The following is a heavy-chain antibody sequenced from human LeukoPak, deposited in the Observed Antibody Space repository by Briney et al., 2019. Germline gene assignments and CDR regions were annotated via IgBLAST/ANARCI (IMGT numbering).Heavy chain of an antibody. V-gene: IGHV4-34*01. Sequence: KTSETLSLTCAVYGGSFSGYYWSWIRQPPGKGLEWIGEINRGGTTAYNPSLKSRVTISVDTSKNQFSLKLSSVTAADTAVYYCARVSVNDYVWGSYRYRYFDYWGQGTLVTVSS. CDR3: ARVSVNDYVWGSYRYRYFDY. CDR2: INRGGTT. D-gene: IGHD3-16*02. CDR1: GGSFSGYY. J-gene: IGHJ4*02.